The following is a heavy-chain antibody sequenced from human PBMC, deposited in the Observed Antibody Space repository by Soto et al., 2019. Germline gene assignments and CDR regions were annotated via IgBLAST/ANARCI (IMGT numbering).Heavy chain of an antibody. CDR1: GFTVSSNY. CDR2: IYSGGST. CDR3: ARSGDGYNRDYYYGMDV. Sequence: EVQLVESGGGLIQPGGSLRLSCVASGFTVSSNYMSWVRQAPGKGLEWVSVIYSGGSTYYADSVKGRFTISRDNSKNTLYLQMNSLRAEDTAVYYCARSGDGYNRDYYYGMDVWGQGTTVTVSS. D-gene: IGHD5-12*01. V-gene: IGHV3-53*01. J-gene: IGHJ6*02.